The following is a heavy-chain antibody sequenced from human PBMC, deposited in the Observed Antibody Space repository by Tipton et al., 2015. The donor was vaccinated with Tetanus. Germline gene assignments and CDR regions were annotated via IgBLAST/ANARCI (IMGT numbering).Heavy chain of an antibody. J-gene: IGHJ4*02. V-gene: IGHV4-59*01. CDR3: AGGGYYYDSSGYSASFDY. Sequence: TLSLTCTVSGGSISSYYWSWIRQPPGKGLEWIGYIYYSGSTNYNPSLKSRVTISVDTSKNQFSLKLSSVTAADTAVYYCAGGGYYYDSSGYSASFDYWGQGTLGTVSS. CDR2: IYYSGST. D-gene: IGHD3-22*01. CDR1: GGSISSYY.